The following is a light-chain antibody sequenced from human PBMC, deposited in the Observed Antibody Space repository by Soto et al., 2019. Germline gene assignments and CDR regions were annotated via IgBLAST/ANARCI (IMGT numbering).Light chain of an antibody. Sequence: IVVTQSPSTLCVSPLERFTFSCRASQNVYTNLAWYQHKPGQAPRLLISGASTGATGIPARFSGSGSGTEFTLTINSLQSEDFAVYYCQQFYTWPVTFGGGTKVDIK. CDR2: GAS. J-gene: IGKJ4*01. CDR3: QQFYTWPVT. CDR1: QNVYTN. V-gene: IGKV3-15*01.